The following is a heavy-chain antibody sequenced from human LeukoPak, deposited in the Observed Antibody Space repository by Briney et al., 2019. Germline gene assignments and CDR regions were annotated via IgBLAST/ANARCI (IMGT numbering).Heavy chain of an antibody. Sequence: PGGSLRLSCAASGFTFSSYSMNWVRQAPGRGLEWVSSISSSSSYIYYADSVKGRFTISRDNAKNSLYLQMNSLRAEDTAVYYCAKDRRWATVTGVAFDIWGQGTMLTVSS. CDR3: AKDRRWATVTGVAFDI. V-gene: IGHV3-21*04. CDR2: ISSSSSYI. D-gene: IGHD4-17*01. CDR1: GFTFSSYS. J-gene: IGHJ3*02.